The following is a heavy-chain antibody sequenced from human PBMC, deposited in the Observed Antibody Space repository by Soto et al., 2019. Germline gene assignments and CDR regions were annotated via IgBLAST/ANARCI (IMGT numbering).Heavy chain of an antibody. Sequence: PSETLSLTCTVSGGSISSYYWSWIRQPPGKGLEWIGYIYYSGSTNYNPSLKSRVTISVDTSKNQFSLKLSSVTAADTAVYYCARVRGAARSEYAFDIWGQGTMVTVSS. D-gene: IGHD6-6*01. CDR3: ARVRGAARSEYAFDI. CDR2: IYYSGST. CDR1: GGSISSYY. J-gene: IGHJ3*02. V-gene: IGHV4-59*01.